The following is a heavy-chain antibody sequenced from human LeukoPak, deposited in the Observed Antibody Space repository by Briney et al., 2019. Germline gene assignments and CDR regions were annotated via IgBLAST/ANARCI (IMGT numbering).Heavy chain of an antibody. CDR2: ISWNSGSI. Sequence: PGRSLRLSCAASGFTFDDYAMHWIRQAPGKGLEWVSGISWNSGSIGYADSVKGRFTISRDNAKNSLYLQMNSLRAEDTAVYYCAREYCSGGSCYYYYYMDVWGKGTTVTVSS. V-gene: IGHV3-9*01. D-gene: IGHD2-15*01. CDR3: AREYCSGGSCYYYYYMDV. CDR1: GFTFDDYA. J-gene: IGHJ6*03.